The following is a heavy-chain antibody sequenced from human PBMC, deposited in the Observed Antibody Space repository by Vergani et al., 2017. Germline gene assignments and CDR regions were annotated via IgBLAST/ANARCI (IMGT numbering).Heavy chain of an antibody. CDR3: ARTYYYDSSGYYYSSEEH. D-gene: IGHD3-22*01. Sequence: EVQLVESGGGLVQPGGSLTLSCAASGFTFSSYEMHWVRQAPGKGLEWVSYISSSGSTIYYADSVKGRFTISRDNAKNSLYLQMNSLRAEDTAVYYCARTYYYDSSGYYYSSEEHWGQGTLVTVSS. V-gene: IGHV3-48*03. CDR1: GFTFSSYE. CDR2: ISSSGSTI. J-gene: IGHJ4*02.